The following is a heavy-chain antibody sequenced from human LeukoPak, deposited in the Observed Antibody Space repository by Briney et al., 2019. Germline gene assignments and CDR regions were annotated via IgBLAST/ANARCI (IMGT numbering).Heavy chain of an antibody. Sequence: ASVKVSCKASGYTFTSYYMHWVRQAPGQGLEWMGIINASGGSTSYAQKFQGRVTMTRDTSTSTVYMELSSLRSEDTAVYYCARVSCSSTSCYILDYWGQGTLVTVSS. D-gene: IGHD2-2*02. V-gene: IGHV1-46*01. CDR1: GYTFTSYY. CDR2: INASGGST. J-gene: IGHJ4*02. CDR3: ARVSCSSTSCYILDY.